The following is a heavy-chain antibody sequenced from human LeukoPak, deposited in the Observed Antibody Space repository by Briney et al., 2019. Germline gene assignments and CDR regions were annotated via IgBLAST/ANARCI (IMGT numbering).Heavy chain of an antibody. CDR2: IYPDDSDT. CDR3: ARRIAVAGAFDY. V-gene: IGHV5-51*01. D-gene: IGHD6-19*01. CDR1: GYSFSPYW. Sequence: GESLKISCKGSGYSFSPYWIGWVRQMPGKSLEWMGIIYPDDSDTRYSPSFQGQVTISADKSIDTAYLQWSSLKASDTAMYYCARRIAVAGAFDYRGQGTLVTVTS. J-gene: IGHJ4*02.